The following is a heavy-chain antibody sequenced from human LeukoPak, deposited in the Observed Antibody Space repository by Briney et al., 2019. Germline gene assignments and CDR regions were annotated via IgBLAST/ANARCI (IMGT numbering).Heavy chain of an antibody. CDR1: GFTFSSYW. CDR2: IKQDGSEK. V-gene: IGHV3-7*01. J-gene: IGHJ3*02. Sequence: GGSLRLSCAASGFTFSSYWMSWVRQAPGKGLEWVANIKQDGSEKYYVDSVKGRFTISRDNAKNSLYLQMSSLRAEDTAVYYCARGGRWELLNDAFDIWGQGTMVTVSS. CDR3: ARGGRWELLNDAFDI. D-gene: IGHD1-26*01.